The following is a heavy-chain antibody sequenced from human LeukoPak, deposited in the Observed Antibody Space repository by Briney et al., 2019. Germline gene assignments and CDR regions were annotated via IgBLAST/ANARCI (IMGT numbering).Heavy chain of an antibody. CDR2: IYYSGST. Sequence: SETLSLTCTVSGGSISSGGYYWSWNRQHPGKGLEWIGYIYYSGSTYYNPSLKSRVTISVDTSKNQFSLKLSSVTAADTAVYYCARGDSSGDALDIWGQGTMVTVSS. J-gene: IGHJ3*02. CDR3: ARGDSSGDALDI. D-gene: IGHD3-22*01. CDR1: GGSISSGGYY. V-gene: IGHV4-31*03.